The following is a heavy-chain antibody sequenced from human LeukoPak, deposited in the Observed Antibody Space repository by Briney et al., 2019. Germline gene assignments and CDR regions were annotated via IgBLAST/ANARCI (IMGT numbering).Heavy chain of an antibody. V-gene: IGHV3-30*02. CDR3: AKAGYCSSTSCYTRSGFDP. Sequence: PGGSLGLSCAASGFTFSSYGMHWVRQAPGKGLEWVAFIRYDGSNKYYADSVKGRFTISRDNSKNTLYLQMNSLRAEDTAVYYCAKAGYCSSTSCYTRSGFDPWGQGTLVTVSS. J-gene: IGHJ5*02. D-gene: IGHD2-2*02. CDR1: GFTFSSYG. CDR2: IRYDGSNK.